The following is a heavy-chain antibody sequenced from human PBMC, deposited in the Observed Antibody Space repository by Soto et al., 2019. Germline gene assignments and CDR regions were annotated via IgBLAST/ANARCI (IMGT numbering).Heavy chain of an antibody. CDR3: AREGGREYDFWSGYYNEDYYYYYGMDV. CDR2: INHSGST. D-gene: IGHD3-3*01. CDR1: GGSFSGYY. J-gene: IGHJ6*02. Sequence: PSETLSLTCAVYGGSFSGYYWSWIRQPPGKGLEWIGEINHSGSTNYNPSLKSRVTISVDTSKNQFSLKLSSVTAADTAVYYCAREGGREYDFWSGYYNEDYYYYYGMDVWGQGTTVTVSS. V-gene: IGHV4-34*01.